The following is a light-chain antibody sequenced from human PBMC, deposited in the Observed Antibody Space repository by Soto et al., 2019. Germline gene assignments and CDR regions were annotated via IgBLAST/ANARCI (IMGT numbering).Light chain of an antibody. V-gene: IGLV2-8*01. J-gene: IGLJ1*01. CDR2: EVN. CDR1: RSDVGGYDY. CDR3: SSYVDTTYFI. Sequence: HRPSASGSLGHSVTISCTGTRSDVGGYDYVSWYQQHPGKGPKVLIYEVNKRPSGVPDRFSGSKSGNTASLTVSGLQPEDEADYYCSSYVDTTYFIFGTGTKVTVL.